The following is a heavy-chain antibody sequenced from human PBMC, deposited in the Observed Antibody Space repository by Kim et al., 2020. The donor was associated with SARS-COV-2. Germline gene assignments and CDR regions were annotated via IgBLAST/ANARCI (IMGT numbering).Heavy chain of an antibody. CDR1: GFTFSSYG. D-gene: IGHD4-17*01. Sequence: GGSLRLSCAASGFTFSSYGMHWVRQAPGEGLEWVAVIWYDGSNKYYADSVKGRFTISRDNSKNTLYLQMNSLRAEDTAVYYCAKEWGRYGDYAGSGYYYYYGMDVWGQGTTVTVSS. J-gene: IGHJ6*02. V-gene: IGHV3-33*06. CDR3: AKEWGRYGDYAGSGYYYYYGMDV. CDR2: IWYDGSNK.